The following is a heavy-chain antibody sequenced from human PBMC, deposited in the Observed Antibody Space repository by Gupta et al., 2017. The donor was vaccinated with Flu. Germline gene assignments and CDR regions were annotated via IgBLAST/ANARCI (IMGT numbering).Heavy chain of an antibody. J-gene: IGHJ6*02. Sequence: QVQLQESGPGLVKPSQTLSLTCIVSGGSISSGSYYWSWIRQPAGKGLEWIGRIYSSGSTNYNPSLKSRVTISVDTSKNQFSLKLTSVTAADTAVYYCARDRDTMVRGLIPFNFYYGMDVWGQGTTVTVSS. CDR1: GGSISSGSYY. CDR2: IYSSGST. V-gene: IGHV4-61*02. D-gene: IGHD3-10*01. CDR3: ARDRDTMVRGLIPFNFYYGMDV.